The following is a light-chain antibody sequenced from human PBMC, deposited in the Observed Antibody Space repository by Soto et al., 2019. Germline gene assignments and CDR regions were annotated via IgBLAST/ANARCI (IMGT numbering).Light chain of an antibody. Sequence: ASHLTQSPSFLAASVGDKVTITCRASQGIRRDVGWYQQKPGKAPKLLIYSASTLQSGVPSRFSGSGSGSDFTLTISSLQPDYFATYYCLQDYNYPRTFGQGTKVESK. CDR3: LQDYNYPRT. J-gene: IGKJ1*01. V-gene: IGKV1-6*01. CDR1: QGIRRD. CDR2: SAS.